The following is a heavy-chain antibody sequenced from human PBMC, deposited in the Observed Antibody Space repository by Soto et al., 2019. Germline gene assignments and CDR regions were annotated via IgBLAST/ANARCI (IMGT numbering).Heavy chain of an antibody. D-gene: IGHD2-8*01. V-gene: IGHV3-23*01. Sequence: GGSGLSCAASGFTFSSYAMSWVRQAPGKGLEWVSAISGSGGSTYYADSVKGRFTISRDNSKNTLYLQMNSLRAEDTAVYYCAKDLLYCTNGVCYDAFDIWGQGTLVTVSS. CDR3: AKDLLYCTNGVCYDAFDI. CDR2: ISGSGGST. CDR1: GFTFSSYA. J-gene: IGHJ3*02.